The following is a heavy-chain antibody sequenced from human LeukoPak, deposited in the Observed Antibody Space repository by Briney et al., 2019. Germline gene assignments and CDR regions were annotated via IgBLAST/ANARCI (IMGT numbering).Heavy chain of an antibody. CDR3: SRESGPFCPFGH. Sequence: SGTLSLTCGVSGGSITTTNYWSWVRQPPGGGLEWVGEISLAGRTRYNPSLKSRVNISIDESKNHLYLNLASVTAADTAVYYCSRESGPFCPFGHWGQGTLVAVTS. CDR1: GGSITTTNY. D-gene: IGHD1-26*01. J-gene: IGHJ4*02. V-gene: IGHV4-4*02. CDR2: ISLAGRT.